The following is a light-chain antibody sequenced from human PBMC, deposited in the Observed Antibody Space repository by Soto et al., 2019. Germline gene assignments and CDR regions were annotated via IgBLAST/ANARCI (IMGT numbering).Light chain of an antibody. CDR3: CSYAGGTDVV. CDR2: EDI. CDR1: SSDVGKYNL. V-gene: IGLV2-23*01. J-gene: IGLJ2*01. Sequence: QSALTQPASVSASPGQSITISCTGTSSDVGKYNLVSWYQQHPGKAPKLVIYEDIERPSGVSNRFSGSKSGNTASLTISGLQTEDEADYYCCSYAGGTDVVFGGGTKLTVL.